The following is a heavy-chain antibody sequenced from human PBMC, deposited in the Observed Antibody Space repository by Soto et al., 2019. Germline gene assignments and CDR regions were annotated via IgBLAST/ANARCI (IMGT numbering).Heavy chain of an antibody. CDR3: AIVVLASPLGDRFDY. CDR1: GYTFTSYY. J-gene: IGHJ4*02. D-gene: IGHD2-15*01. Sequence: ASVKVSCKASGYTFTSYYLHWVRQAPGQGLEWMGITNPSGGSTTYAQKFQGRVTMSRDTSTSTVYMELSSLRSEDTALYFCAIVVLASPLGDRFDYWGQGTLVTVSS. CDR2: TNPSGGST. V-gene: IGHV1-46*01.